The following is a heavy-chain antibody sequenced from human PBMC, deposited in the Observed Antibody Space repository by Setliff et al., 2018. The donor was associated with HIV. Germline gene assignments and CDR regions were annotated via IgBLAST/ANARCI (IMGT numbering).Heavy chain of an antibody. CDR2: IYYSGST. D-gene: IGHD6-13*01. CDR1: GGSISSHY. J-gene: IGHJ6*03. Sequence: SETLSLTCTVSGGSISSHYWSWIRQPPGKRLEWIGYIYYSGSTNYNPSLKSRVTISVDTSKNHFSLKLNSVTAADTAVYYCARDTNPPGTSWIYYYYYMDLWGEGTTVTVSS. CDR3: ARDTNPPGTSWIYYYYYMDL. V-gene: IGHV4-59*11.